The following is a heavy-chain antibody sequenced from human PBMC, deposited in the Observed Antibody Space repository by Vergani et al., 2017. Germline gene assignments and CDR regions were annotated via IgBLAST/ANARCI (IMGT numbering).Heavy chain of an antibody. V-gene: IGHV4-61*02. Sequence: KESGPVLVKPTETLTLTCTVSGFSLSNARMGVSWIRQPAGKGLEWIGRIYTSGSTNYNPSLKSRVTMSVDTSKNQFSLKLSSVTAADTAVYYCARAGYSSSSLSIKWYFDLWGRGTLVTVSS. D-gene: IGHD6-6*01. CDR1: GFSLSNAR. J-gene: IGHJ2*01. CDR2: IYTSGST. CDR3: ARAGYSSSSLSIKWYFDL.